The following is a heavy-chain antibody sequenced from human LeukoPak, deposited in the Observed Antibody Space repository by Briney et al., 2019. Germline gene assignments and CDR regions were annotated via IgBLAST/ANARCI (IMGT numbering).Heavy chain of an antibody. V-gene: IGHV3-15*01. Sequence: GGSLRLSCAASGLGFSDYWMTWVRQAPGKGLEWVGLIKSKILGGTTHYAAPVKGRFTISRDDSKDTLYLQMNSLRPEDTAVYYCTTGNPWGQGTLVTVSS. CDR2: IKSKILGGTT. CDR3: TTGNP. CDR1: GLGFSDYW. J-gene: IGHJ5*02.